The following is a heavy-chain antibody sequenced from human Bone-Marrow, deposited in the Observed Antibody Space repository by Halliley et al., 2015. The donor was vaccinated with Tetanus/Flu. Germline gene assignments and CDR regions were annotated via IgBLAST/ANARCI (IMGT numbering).Heavy chain of an antibody. V-gene: IGHV3-53*04. CDR3: ARVLRYAQAFDY. CDR2: FYNPDPT. J-gene: IGHJ4*02. Sequence: EWVSLFYNPDPTSYPDSVKGRFTISRHESKNTLYLQMNSLRAEDTAVYYCARVLRYAQAFDYWGQGTLVTVSS. D-gene: IGHD2-2*01.